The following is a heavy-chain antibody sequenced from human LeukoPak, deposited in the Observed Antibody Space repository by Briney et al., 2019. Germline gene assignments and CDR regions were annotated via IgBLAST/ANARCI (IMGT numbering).Heavy chain of an antibody. CDR3: ARDSSGGYGFIDY. D-gene: IGHD5-12*01. V-gene: IGHV4-4*02. Sequence: KSSETLSLTCAVSGGSISSSNWWSWVRPPPGKGLEWIGEIYHSGSTNYNPSLKSRVTISVDKSKNQFSLKLSSVTAADTAVYYCARDSSGGYGFIDYWGQGSLVTVSS. CDR1: GGSISSSNW. CDR2: IYHSGST. J-gene: IGHJ4*02.